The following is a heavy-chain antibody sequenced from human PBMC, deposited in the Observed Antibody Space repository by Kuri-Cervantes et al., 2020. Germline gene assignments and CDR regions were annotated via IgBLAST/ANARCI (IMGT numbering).Heavy chain of an antibody. CDR2: IVVGSGNT. D-gene: IGHD3-10*01. J-gene: IGHJ4*02. Sequence: SVKVSCKASGFTFTSSAVQWVRQARGQRLEWIGWIVVGSGNTNYAQKFQERVTITRDMSTSTAYMELSSLRSEDTAVCYCAADTGYYGSGSYSLFDYWGQGTLVTVSS. V-gene: IGHV1-58*01. CDR1: GFTFTSSA. CDR3: AADTGYYGSGSYSLFDY.